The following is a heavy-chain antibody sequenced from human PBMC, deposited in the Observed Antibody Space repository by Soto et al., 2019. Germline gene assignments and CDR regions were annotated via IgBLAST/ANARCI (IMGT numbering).Heavy chain of an antibody. CDR3: TREAIVAENWFDP. J-gene: IGHJ5*02. CDR1: GYTFVDYA. D-gene: IGHD2-21*01. V-gene: IGHV1-3*01. CDR2: MNPNTGNI. Sequence: QVQLVQSGAEVKRPGASVKISCRASGYTFVDYALHWVRQAPGQGLEWVGWMNPNTGNIKYSHNLEDRVSITRDRATSTAYMELSGLRSEDTAVYFCTREAIVAENWFDPWGQGTLVTVSS.